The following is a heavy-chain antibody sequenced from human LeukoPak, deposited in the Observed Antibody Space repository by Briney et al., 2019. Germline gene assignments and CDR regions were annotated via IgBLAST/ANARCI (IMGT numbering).Heavy chain of an antibody. CDR2: VSNSGSS. V-gene: IGHV4-59*01. CDR3: ASQGKEYSSTCLTIDH. Sequence: PSGTLSLTCTVSGDSMRNYYWTWVRPSPERGLEWIGYVSNSGSSNYNPSLKRRVTISVDTSRNHFSLRLSLVTAADTAIDFCASQGKEYSSTCLTIDHWGQGTLVTVSS. D-gene: IGHD6-13*01. J-gene: IGHJ4*02. CDR1: GDSMRNYY.